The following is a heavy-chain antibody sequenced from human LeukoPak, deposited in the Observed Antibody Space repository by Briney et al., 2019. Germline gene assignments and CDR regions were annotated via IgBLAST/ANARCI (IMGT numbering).Heavy chain of an antibody. Sequence: SETLSLTCIVSGDSISSRYWGWIRQPPGKGLEWIGYIYYTGNTNYNPSLKSRVTMSVDMSKNQFSLKMTSVTAADTAVYYCARDGRHDNNHWFDSWGQGTLVTV. CDR3: ARDGRHDNNHWFDS. V-gene: IGHV4-59*11. D-gene: IGHD5-24*01. CDR1: GDSISSRY. CDR2: IYYTGNT. J-gene: IGHJ5*01.